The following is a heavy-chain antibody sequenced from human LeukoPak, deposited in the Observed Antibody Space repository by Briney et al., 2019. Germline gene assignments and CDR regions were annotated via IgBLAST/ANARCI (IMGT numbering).Heavy chain of an antibody. J-gene: IGHJ5*02. CDR3: ARGGREILWFGELSWFDP. D-gene: IGHD3-10*01. CDR2: IYYTGNT. CDR1: GVSISSSNSY. Sequence: ASETLSLTCTVSGVSISSSNSYWGWIRQPPGKGLEWIGSIYYTGNTYYNASLKSRVTISVDTSKNQFSLKLSSVTAADTAVYYCARGGREILWFGELSWFDPWGQGTLVTVSS. V-gene: IGHV4-39*07.